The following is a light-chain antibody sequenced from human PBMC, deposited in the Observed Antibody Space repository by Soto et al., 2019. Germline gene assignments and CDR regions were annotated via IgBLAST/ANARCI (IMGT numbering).Light chain of an antibody. V-gene: IGLV2-14*01. Sequence: QSALTQPASVSGSPGQSITISCTGTSSDVGGYNYVSWYQQHPGKAPKLMMYEVSNRPSGVSIRFSGSKSGNTASLTISGLQSEDEAEYYCNSYTSSSTFVFGTGTKLTVL. CDR1: SSDVGGYNY. CDR3: NSYTSSSTFV. J-gene: IGLJ1*01. CDR2: EVS.